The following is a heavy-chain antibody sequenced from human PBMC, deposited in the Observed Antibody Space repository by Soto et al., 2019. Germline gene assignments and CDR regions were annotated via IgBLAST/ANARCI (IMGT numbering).Heavy chain of an antibody. CDR3: ARDRSHYVWAISRTYGMDV. D-gene: IGHD3-16*02. J-gene: IGHJ6*02. Sequence: QVQLQESGPGLVKASQTLSLTCTVSGGSISNSFYYWSWIRQVPGKGPEWIGYIHYSGTTHYNPSLKGRVTRSRDTSKNQFSLRLTYVTAADTAVYFCARDRSHYVWAISRTYGMDVWGQGTTVTVSS. CDR2: IHYSGTT. CDR1: GGSISNSFYY. V-gene: IGHV4-31*03.